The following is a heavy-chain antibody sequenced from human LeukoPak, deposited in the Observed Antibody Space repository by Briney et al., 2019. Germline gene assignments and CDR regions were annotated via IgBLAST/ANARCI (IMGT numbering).Heavy chain of an antibody. Sequence: ASVKVSCKASGYTFTDYHLHWVRQAPGQGLEWMGWINPNSGGTNYAQKFQGRVTMTRDTSINTAYMDLSGLRSDDTAVYYCARDIRPRVESFDYWGQGSLVTVS. CDR3: ARDIRPRVESFDY. D-gene: IGHD3-3*01. CDR1: GYTFTDYH. J-gene: IGHJ4*02. CDR2: INPNSGGT. V-gene: IGHV1-2*02.